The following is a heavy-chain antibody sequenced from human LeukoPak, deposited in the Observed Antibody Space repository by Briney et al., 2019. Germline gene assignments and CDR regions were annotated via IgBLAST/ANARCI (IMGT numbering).Heavy chain of an antibody. CDR3: ARDLDSSGYYFDY. CDR2: INHSGNT. CDR1: GGSFSGYY. J-gene: IGHJ4*02. V-gene: IGHV4-34*01. D-gene: IGHD3-22*01. Sequence: PSETLSLTCAVYGGSFSGYYWSWIRQPPGKGLEWIGNINHSGNTNYNPSLKSRVTISVDTSKNQFSLNLSSVTAADTAVYYCARDLDSSGYYFDYWGQGTLVTVSS.